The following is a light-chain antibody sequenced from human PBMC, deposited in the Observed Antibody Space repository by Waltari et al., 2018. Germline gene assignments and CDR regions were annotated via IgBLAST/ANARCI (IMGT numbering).Light chain of an antibody. CDR1: SSDVGGYNY. V-gene: IGLV2-14*03. J-gene: IGLJ2*01. CDR3: SSYTSSSTKV. CDR2: DVS. Sequence: QSALTQPASVSGSPGQSITISCTGTSSDVGGYNYVSWYQQHPGKAPKLMSYDVSKRPSGVSNRVSGSKSGNTASLTISGLQAEDEAEYYCSSYTSSSTKVFGGGTKLTVL.